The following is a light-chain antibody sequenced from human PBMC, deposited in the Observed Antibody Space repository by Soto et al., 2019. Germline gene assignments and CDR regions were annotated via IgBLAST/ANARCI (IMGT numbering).Light chain of an antibody. CDR3: QQGHNWPLT. CDR1: QSISTE. CDR2: SAS. Sequence: EIVMTQSPATLSVSPGERATLSCSASQSISTELAWYQQKPGQPPRLLIYSASTRATGVPDRFTGSGSGSEFTLTISGLQSEDFAVYYCQQGHNWPLTFGQGTRLEI. V-gene: IGKV3-15*01. J-gene: IGKJ2*01.